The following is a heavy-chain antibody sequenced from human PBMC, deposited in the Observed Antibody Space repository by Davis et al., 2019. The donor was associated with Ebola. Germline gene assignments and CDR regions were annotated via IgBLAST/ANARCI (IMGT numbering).Heavy chain of an antibody. CDR3: AKGGVLRILEWLGV. CDR1: DFSSSTYW. J-gene: IGHJ6*04. V-gene: IGHV3-74*01. D-gene: IGHD3-3*01. CDR2: INTDGSNT. Sequence: GESLKTSCVASDFSSSTYWLHWVRQVPGQGLVWVSRINTDGSNTDYADSVKGRFTISRDNAKNTLYLQMNSLRVEDTAVYFCAKGGVLRILEWLGVWGKGTTVTVSS.